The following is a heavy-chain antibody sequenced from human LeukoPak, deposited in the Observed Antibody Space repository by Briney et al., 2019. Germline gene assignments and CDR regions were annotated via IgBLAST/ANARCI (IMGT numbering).Heavy chain of an antibody. D-gene: IGHD5-18*01. J-gene: IGHJ6*03. CDR3: ASDTAMVIYYYYYMDV. V-gene: IGHV3-23*01. CDR1: GFTFSSYA. CDR2: ISGSGGST. Sequence: GGSLRLSCAASGFTFSSYAMSWVRQAPGQGLEWVSAISGSGGSTYYADSVKGRFTISRDNSKNTLYLQVNSLRAEDTAVYYCASDTAMVIYYYYYMDVWGKGTTVTVSS.